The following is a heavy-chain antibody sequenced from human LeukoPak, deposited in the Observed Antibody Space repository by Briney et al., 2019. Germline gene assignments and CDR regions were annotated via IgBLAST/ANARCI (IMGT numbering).Heavy chain of an antibody. CDR1: GFTFSSYG. J-gene: IGHJ6*04. CDR2: ISYDGSNK. D-gene: IGHD2-2*01. Sequence: GGSLRLSCAASGFTFSSYGMHWVRQAPGKGLEWVAVISYDGSNKYYADSVKGRFTISRDNSKNTLYLQMNSLRAEDTAVYYCAKDGKYCSSTSCYLNYYYYGMDVWVKGTTVTVSS. V-gene: IGHV3-30*18. CDR3: AKDGKYCSSTSCYLNYYYYGMDV.